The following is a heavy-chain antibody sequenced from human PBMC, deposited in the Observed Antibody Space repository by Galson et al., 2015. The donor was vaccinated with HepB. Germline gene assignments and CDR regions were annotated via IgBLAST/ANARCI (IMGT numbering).Heavy chain of an antibody. J-gene: IGHJ4*02. CDR2: INNDGRTT. V-gene: IGHV3-74*01. CDR3: ACVRGDY. D-gene: IGHD5/OR15-5a*01. CDR1: GFTFSNYW. Sequence: SLRLSCAASGFTFSNYWLQWVRQAPGKGLVWVSGINNDGRTTNYADSVKGRFTTSRDNANRMLYLQMNNLRVEDTAIYYCACVRGDYWSQGTLVTVSS.